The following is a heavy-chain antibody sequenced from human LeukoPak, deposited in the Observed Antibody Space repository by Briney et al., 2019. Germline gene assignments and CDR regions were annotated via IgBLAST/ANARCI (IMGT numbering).Heavy chain of an antibody. J-gene: IGHJ5*02. CDR1: GFTFSSYS. CDR2: ISSSSSYI. Sequence: PGGSLRLSCAASGFTFSSYSMNWVRQAPGKGLEWVSSISSSSSYIYYADSVKGRLTISRDNAKNSLYLQMNSLRAEDTAVYYCARDADSSSWYPNWFDPWGQGTLVTVSS. D-gene: IGHD6-13*01. V-gene: IGHV3-21*01. CDR3: ARDADSSSWYPNWFDP.